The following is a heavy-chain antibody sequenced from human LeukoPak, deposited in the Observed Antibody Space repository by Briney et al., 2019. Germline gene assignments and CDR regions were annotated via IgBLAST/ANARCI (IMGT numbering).Heavy chain of an antibody. D-gene: IGHD4/OR15-4a*01. CDR3: AKAMSGAVDH. J-gene: IGHJ4*02. CDR2: ITWNSGTL. V-gene: IGHV3-9*01. Sequence: SGGSLRLSCAASGFSFDDYAMYWVRQAPGKGLEWVSGITWNSGTLGYADSGKGRLTISRDNAKNSLYLQMNSLRTEDTALYYCAKAMSGAVDHWGQGTLVTVSS. CDR1: GFSFDDYA.